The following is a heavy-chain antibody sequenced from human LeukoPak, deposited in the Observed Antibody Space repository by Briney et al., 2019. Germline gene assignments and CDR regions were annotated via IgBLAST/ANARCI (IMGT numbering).Heavy chain of an antibody. D-gene: IGHD1-1*01. J-gene: IGHJ4*02. CDR2: INSDGSST. Sequence: GGSLRLSCAASGFTFSSYGMSWVRQAPGKGLEWVSRINSDGSSTSYADSVKGRFTISRDNAKNTLYLQMTSLRAEDTAVYYCARGGWNQPIDYWGQGTLVTVSS. CDR3: ARGGWNQPIDY. V-gene: IGHV3-74*01. CDR1: GFTFSSYG.